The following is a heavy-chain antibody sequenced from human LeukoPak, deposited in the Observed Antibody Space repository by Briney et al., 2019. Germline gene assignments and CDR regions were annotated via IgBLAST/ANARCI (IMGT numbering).Heavy chain of an antibody. J-gene: IGHJ5*02. Sequence: GASVKVSCKTSGGTFNNSAISWVRQAPGQGLKRLGGIMTLFGTAGYSQKFQGRVTITNDESTRTVYLELTSLTSDDTAVYYCARDVHGDYGSGWFDPWGQGTLVSVSS. CDR3: ARDVHGDYGSGWFDP. CDR2: IMTLFGTA. CDR1: GGTFNNSA. D-gene: IGHD4-17*01. V-gene: IGHV1-69*05.